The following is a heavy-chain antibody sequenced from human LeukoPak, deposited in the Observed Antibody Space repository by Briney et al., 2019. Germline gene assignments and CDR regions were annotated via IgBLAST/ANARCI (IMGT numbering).Heavy chain of an antibody. CDR3: ARIDEVTFDD. CDR2: IQPDGSEQ. V-gene: IGHV3-7*01. D-gene: IGHD2-21*02. CDR1: GFTFSSYW. Sequence: PGGSLRLSCAASGFTFSSYWMSWVRQAPGKGLEWVANIQPDGSEQYYVDSVKGRFTISRDNAKNSPYLQMNSLRAEDTAVYYCARIDEVTFDDWGQGTLVTVSS. J-gene: IGHJ5*02.